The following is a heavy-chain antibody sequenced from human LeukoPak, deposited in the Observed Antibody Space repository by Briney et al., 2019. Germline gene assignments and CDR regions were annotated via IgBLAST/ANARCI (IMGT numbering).Heavy chain of an antibody. CDR2: IYYSGST. Sequence: SETLSLTCTVSGGSISSSSYYWGWIRQPPGKGLEWIGSIYYSGSTNYNPSLKSRVTISVDKSKNQFSLKLSSVTAADTAMYYCAREREGPFDIWGQGTMVTVSS. V-gene: IGHV4-39*07. CDR3: AREREGPFDI. J-gene: IGHJ3*02. CDR1: GGSISSSSYY.